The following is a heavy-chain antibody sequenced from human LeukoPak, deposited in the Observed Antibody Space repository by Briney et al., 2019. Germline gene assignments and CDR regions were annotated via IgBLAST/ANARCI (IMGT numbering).Heavy chain of an antibody. CDR1: GFTFSSYS. D-gene: IGHD5-18*01. CDR2: ISSSSSTI. V-gene: IGHV3-48*01. J-gene: IGHJ4*02. CDR3: AKDVRSGDTAMAHPDY. Sequence: SGGSLRLSCAASGFTFSSYSMNWVRQAPGEGLEWVSYISSSSSTIYYADSVKGRFTISRDNAKNSLYLQMNSLRAEDTALYYCAKDVRSGDTAMAHPDYWGQGTLVTVSS.